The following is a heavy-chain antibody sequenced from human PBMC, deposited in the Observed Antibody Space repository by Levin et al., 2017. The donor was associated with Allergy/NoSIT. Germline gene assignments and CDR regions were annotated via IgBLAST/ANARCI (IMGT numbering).Heavy chain of an antibody. D-gene: IGHD2-2*02. CDR2: INHSGST. V-gene: IGHV4-34*01. J-gene: IGHJ4*02. CDR1: GGSFSGYY. CDR3: ARVRGSTSCDNLRVCLKYFDY. Sequence: SCAVYGGSFSGYYWSWIRQPPGKGLEWIGEINHSGSTNYNPSLKSRVTISVDTSKNQFSLKLSSVTAADTAVYYCARVRGSTSCDNLRVCLKYFDYWGQGTLVTVSS.